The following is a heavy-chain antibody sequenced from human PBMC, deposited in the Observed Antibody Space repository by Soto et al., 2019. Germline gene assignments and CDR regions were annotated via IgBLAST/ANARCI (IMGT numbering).Heavy chain of an antibody. CDR3: AKEGHYDSSGLDALDI. Sequence: EMQLLESGGGLVQPGGSLRLSCAASGFTFRFAMSWVRQAPGKGLEWVSTISGTGYTTYYADSVKGRFTISRDNSNNTLYLQMSSLRAEDTALYYCAKEGHYDSSGLDALDICGQGTMVTVFS. V-gene: IGHV3-23*01. D-gene: IGHD3-22*01. J-gene: IGHJ3*02. CDR1: GFTFRFA. CDR2: ISGTGYTT.